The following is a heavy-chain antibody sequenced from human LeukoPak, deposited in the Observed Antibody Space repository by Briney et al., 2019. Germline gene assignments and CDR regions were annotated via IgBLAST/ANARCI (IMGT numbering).Heavy chain of an antibody. CDR1: GGSFSCYY. V-gene: IGHV4-34*01. Sequence: SETLSLTCAVYGGSFSCYYWSWIRQPPGKGLEWIGEINHSGSTNYNPSLKSRVTISVDTSKNQFSLKLSSVTAADTAVYYCARGSNIVVAPPGIKGGYYMDVWGKGITVTVSS. CDR3: ARGSNIVVAPPGIKGGYYMDV. D-gene: IGHD2-2*01. J-gene: IGHJ6*03. CDR2: INHSGST.